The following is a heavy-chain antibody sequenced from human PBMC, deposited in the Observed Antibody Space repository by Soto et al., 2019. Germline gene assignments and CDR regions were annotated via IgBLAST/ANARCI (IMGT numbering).Heavy chain of an antibody. CDR2: IYPDDSDT. V-gene: IGHV5-51*01. Sequence: GESLKISCQASGYSFSNFWIAGGRQMPGEGLEWLGIIYPDDSDTRYSPSFLGQVTISAYKSTKTTYLQWSSLKASDTAIYFCASSVLVTSTMNYFDLWGQGTLVTVSS. CDR1: GYSFSNFW. CDR3: ASSVLVTSTMNYFDL. J-gene: IGHJ4*02. D-gene: IGHD2-8*02.